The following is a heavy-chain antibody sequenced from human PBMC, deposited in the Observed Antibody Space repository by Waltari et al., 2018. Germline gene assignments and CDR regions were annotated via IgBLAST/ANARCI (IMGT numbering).Heavy chain of an antibody. CDR2: VYYTGST. CDR3: ARQSWTGFFDRFDY. Sequence: QVQLQGSGPGLVKPSETLSLTCTVSGDSISSHRSSWGWIRQPPGKGLEWIWTVYYTGSTYPNPSLKSRVSMSVDMAKNQFSLRLNAVTAADTAVYYCARQSWTGFFDRFDYWDQGTLVSVSS. V-gene: IGHV4-39*07. J-gene: IGHJ4*02. D-gene: IGHD3-3*01. CDR1: GDSISSHRSS.